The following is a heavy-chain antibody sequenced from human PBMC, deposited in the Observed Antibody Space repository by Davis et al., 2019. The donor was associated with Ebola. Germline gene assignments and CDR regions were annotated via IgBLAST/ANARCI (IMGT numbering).Heavy chain of an antibody. CDR2: VHGGNGNT. CDR3: ARGVQQWLIFDY. D-gene: IGHD6-19*01. Sequence: AASVKVSCKASGYTFTSYAMHWVRQAPGQRLEWMGWVHGGNGNTKYSQRFQGRVTITRDTSASTAYMELSSLRSEDTAVYYCARGVQQWLIFDYWGQGTLVTVSS. CDR1: GYTFTSYA. J-gene: IGHJ4*02. V-gene: IGHV1-3*01.